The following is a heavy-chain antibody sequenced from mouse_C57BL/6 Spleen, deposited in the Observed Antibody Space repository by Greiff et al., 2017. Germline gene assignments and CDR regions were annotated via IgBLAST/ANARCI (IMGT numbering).Heavy chain of an antibody. Sequence: QVQLKQPGAELVMPGASVKLSCKASGYTFTSYWMHWVKQRPGQGLEWIGEIDPSDSYTNYNQKFKGKSTLTVDKSSSTAYMQLSSLTSEDSAVYYCALYDYDEYYAMDYWGQGTSVTVSS. V-gene: IGHV1-69*01. J-gene: IGHJ4*01. CDR1: GYTFTSYW. CDR2: IDPSDSYT. D-gene: IGHD2-4*01. CDR3: ALYDYDEYYAMDY.